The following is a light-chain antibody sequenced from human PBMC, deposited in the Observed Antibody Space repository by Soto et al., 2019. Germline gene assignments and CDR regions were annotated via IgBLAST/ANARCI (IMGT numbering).Light chain of an antibody. CDR3: SSYTTSSTVV. J-gene: IGLJ1*01. CDR2: EVS. Sequence: QSVLTRPASVVGSPGQSITISCTGTSSDVGGYNFVSWYQQHPGKAPKLMIYEVSNRPSGVSNRFSGSKSGNTASLTISGLQPEDEADYYCSSYTTSSTVVFGTGTKVTVL. CDR1: SSDVGGYNF. V-gene: IGLV2-14*03.